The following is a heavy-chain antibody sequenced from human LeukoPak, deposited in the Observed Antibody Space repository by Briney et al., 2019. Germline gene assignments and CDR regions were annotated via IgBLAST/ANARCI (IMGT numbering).Heavy chain of an antibody. CDR3: AKDSPPPGFGELHPTYYMDV. J-gene: IGHJ6*03. CDR1: GFTFSSYG. V-gene: IGHV3-23*01. Sequence: GGTLRLSCAASGFTFSSYGMSWVRQAPGKGLEWVSAISGSGGSTYYADPVKGRFTISRDNSKNTLYLQMNSLRAEDTAVYYCAKDSPPPGFGELHPTYYMDVWGKGTTVTISS. CDR2: ISGSGGST. D-gene: IGHD3-10*01.